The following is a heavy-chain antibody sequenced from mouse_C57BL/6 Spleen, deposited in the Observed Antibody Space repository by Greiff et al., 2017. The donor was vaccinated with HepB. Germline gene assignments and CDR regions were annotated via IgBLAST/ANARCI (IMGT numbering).Heavy chain of an antibody. CDR1: GFTFSSYA. J-gene: IGHJ4*01. CDR3: TRGGSYERDAMDD. D-gene: IGHD6-1*01. Sequence: EVQGVESGEGLVKPGGSLKLSCAASGFTFSSYAMSWVRQTPEKRLEWVAYISSGGDYIYYADTVKGRFTISRDNARNTLYLQMSSLKSEDTAMYYCTRGGSYERDAMDDWGQGTSVTVSS. V-gene: IGHV5-9-1*02. CDR2: ISSGGDYI.